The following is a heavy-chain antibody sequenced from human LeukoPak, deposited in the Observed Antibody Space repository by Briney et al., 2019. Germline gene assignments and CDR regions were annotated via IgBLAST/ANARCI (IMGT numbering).Heavy chain of an antibody. CDR2: ISAYNGNT. J-gene: IGHJ5*02. CDR1: GYTFTTYG. Sequence: ASVKVSCKASGYTFTTYGITWVRQAPGQGLEWMGWISAYNGNTNYAQKLQGRVSMTTDTSTSTAYVELRSLRSDDTAVYYCARVVRGDNDWFDPWGQGTLVTVSS. D-gene: IGHD3-10*02. V-gene: IGHV1-18*01. CDR3: ARVVRGDNDWFDP.